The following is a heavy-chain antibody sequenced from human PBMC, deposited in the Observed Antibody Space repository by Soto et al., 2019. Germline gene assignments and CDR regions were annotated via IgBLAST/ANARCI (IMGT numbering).Heavy chain of an antibody. J-gene: IGHJ4*02. Sequence: QVQLVESGGGVVQPGRSLRLSCAASGFTFSSYGMHWVRQAPGKGLEWVAVISYDGSNKYYADSVKGRFTISRDNSKNTLYLQMNSLRAEDTAVYYCAKDRGWNWIDYWGQGTLVTVSS. CDR3: AKDRGWNWIDY. V-gene: IGHV3-30*18. CDR2: ISYDGSNK. D-gene: IGHD1-7*01. CDR1: GFTFSSYG.